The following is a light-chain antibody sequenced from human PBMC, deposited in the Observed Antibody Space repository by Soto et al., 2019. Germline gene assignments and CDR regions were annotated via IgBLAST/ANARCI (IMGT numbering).Light chain of an antibody. V-gene: IGKV1-5*01. CDR2: DAS. CDR3: QQYNSYSPLT. Sequence: DIQMTQSPSTLSASVGDIFTITCRASQSISSWLAWYQQKPGKAPKLLIYDASSLESGVPSRFSGSGSGTEFTLTINFLQPDDFATYYCQQYNSYSPLTFGGGTKVDIK. J-gene: IGKJ4*01. CDR1: QSISSW.